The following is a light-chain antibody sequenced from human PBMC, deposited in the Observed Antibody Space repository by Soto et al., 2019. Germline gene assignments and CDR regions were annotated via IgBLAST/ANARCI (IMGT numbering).Light chain of an antibody. CDR1: QSVGSN. CDR2: GAS. CDR3: QHYNPWPRDMT. J-gene: IGKJ1*01. Sequence: EIVMTQSPATLSVSPGERATLSCRASQSVGSNLAWYQQKPGQAPRLLIYGASTRATGIPARFSGSGSGTEFPLSISSLQSEHFPIYFCQHYNPWPRDMTFGQGTKVQIK. V-gene: IGKV3-15*01.